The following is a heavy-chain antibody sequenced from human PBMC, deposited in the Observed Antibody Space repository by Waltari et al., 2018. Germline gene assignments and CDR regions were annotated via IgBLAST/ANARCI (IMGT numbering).Heavy chain of an antibody. CDR1: GLSVSNNY. CDR2: IYTGEMT. D-gene: IGHD1-1*01. V-gene: IGHV3-53*01. CDR3: ARDTTSRERAGN. Sequence: VRLVESGGGLIHPGGSLRLSCAASGLSVSNNYMHWVRQAPGKGLEGVSVIYTGEMTDYSDTVKGRFTSSREITKNMLYLQMNNLRAEETALYYCARDTTSRERAGNWGQGTLVIVSS. J-gene: IGHJ4*02.